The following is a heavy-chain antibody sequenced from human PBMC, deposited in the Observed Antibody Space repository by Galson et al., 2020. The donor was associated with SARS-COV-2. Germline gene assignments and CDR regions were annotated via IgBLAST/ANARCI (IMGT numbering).Heavy chain of an antibody. D-gene: IGHD4-4*01. V-gene: IGHV3-21*01. CDR3: ARDLEDYSNYNYYYYYGLDV. Sequence: GESLKISCAASGFTFSSYSMNWVRQAPGKGLEWVSSISSSSSYIYYADSVKGRFTISRDNAKNSLYLQMNSLRAEDTAVYYCARDLEDYSNYNYYYYYGLDVWGQGTTVTVSS. J-gene: IGHJ6*02. CDR2: ISSSSSYI. CDR1: GFTFSSYS.